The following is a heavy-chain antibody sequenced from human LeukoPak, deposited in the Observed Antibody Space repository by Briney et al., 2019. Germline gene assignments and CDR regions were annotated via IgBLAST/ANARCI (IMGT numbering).Heavy chain of an antibody. Sequence: GGSLRLSCAASGFTFSSYSMNWVRQAPGKGLEWVSSISSSSSYIYYADSVKGRFTISRDNAKNSLYLQMNSLRAEDTAVYYCAKDISSGSYYVGAMDVWGKGTTVTVSS. CDR3: AKDISSGSYYVGAMDV. D-gene: IGHD1-26*01. V-gene: IGHV3-21*01. CDR1: GFTFSSYS. CDR2: ISSSSSYI. J-gene: IGHJ6*03.